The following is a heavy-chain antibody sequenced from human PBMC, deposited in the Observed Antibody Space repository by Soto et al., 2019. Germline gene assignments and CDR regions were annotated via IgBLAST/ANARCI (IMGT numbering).Heavy chain of an antibody. CDR1: RFSFHKYW. CDR2: IKEDGSEK. Sequence: EVQLVESGGDLVQPGGSLRLSCAASRFSFHKYWMSWVRQAPGKGLEWVANIKEDGSEKYYVDSVKGRFTISRDNAKNSLYLQMNSLRVEDTAMYYCTRDQDDFSDAFDIWGQGTPVTVSS. J-gene: IGHJ3*02. CDR3: TRDQDDFSDAFDI. V-gene: IGHV3-7*01. D-gene: IGHD3-3*01.